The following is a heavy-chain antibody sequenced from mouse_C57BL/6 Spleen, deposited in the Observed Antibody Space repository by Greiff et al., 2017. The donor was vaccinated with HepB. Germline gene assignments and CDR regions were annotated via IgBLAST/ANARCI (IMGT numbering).Heavy chain of an antibody. CDR1: GYTFTSYG. Sequence: QVQLKESGAELARPGASVKLSCKASGYTFTSYGISWVKQRTGQGLEWIGEIYPRSGNTYYNEKFKGKATLTADKSSSTAYMELRSLTSEDSAVYFCASVDYYGSSYAGFAYWGQGTLVTVSA. V-gene: IGHV1-81*01. D-gene: IGHD1-1*01. J-gene: IGHJ3*01. CDR2: IYPRSGNT. CDR3: ASVDYYGSSYAGFAY.